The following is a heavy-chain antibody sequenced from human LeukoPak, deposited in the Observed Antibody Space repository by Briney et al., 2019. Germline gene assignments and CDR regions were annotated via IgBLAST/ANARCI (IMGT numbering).Heavy chain of an antibody. J-gene: IGHJ4*02. CDR3: TTENSGSYYPAGALDY. CDR1: GFTFSSYA. CDR2: ISGSGGST. Sequence: PGGSLRLSCAASGFTFSSYAMSWVRQAPGKGLEWVSAISGSGGSTYYADSVKGRFTISRDNSKNTLYLQMNSLKTEDTAVYYCTTENSGSYYPAGALDYWGQGTLVTVSS. V-gene: IGHV3-23*01. D-gene: IGHD1-26*01.